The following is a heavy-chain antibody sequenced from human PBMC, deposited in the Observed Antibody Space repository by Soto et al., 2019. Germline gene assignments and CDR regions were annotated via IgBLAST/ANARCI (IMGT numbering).Heavy chain of an antibody. V-gene: IGHV4-59*01. CDR2: IYYSGST. J-gene: IGHJ6*03. D-gene: IGHD5-12*01. Sequence: PSETLSLTCTVSGGSISSYYWSWIRQPPGKGLEWIGYIYYSGSTNYNPSLKSRVTISVDTSKNQFSLKLSSVTAADTAVYYCARTDIVAYYYYYYMDVWGKGTTVTVSS. CDR1: GGSISSYY. CDR3: ARTDIVAYYYYYYMDV.